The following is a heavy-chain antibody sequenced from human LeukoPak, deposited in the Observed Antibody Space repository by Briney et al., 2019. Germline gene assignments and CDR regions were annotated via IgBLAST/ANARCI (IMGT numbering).Heavy chain of an antibody. CDR2: ISWDSENI. Sequence: GGSLRLSCTASGFTFDEYAMHWVRQAPGKGLEWVSGISWDSENIGYADSVKGRFTISRDNAKNSLFLQMNSLRAEDTAVYYCAKEGFDSWGQGTLVTVSS. V-gene: IGHV3-9*01. J-gene: IGHJ4*02. CDR3: AKEGFDS. CDR1: GFTFDEYA.